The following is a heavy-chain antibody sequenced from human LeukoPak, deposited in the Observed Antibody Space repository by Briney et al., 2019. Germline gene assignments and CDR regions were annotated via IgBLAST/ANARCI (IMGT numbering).Heavy chain of an antibody. D-gene: IGHD6-13*01. V-gene: IGHV1-69*13. CDR3: ASKVTDQVIAAAGYYYYYYMDV. CDR2: IIPIFGTA. J-gene: IGHJ6*03. CDR1: GGTFSSYA. Sequence: GASVKVSCKASGGTFSSYAISWVRQAPGQGLEWMGGIIPIFGTANYAQKFQGRVTITADESTSTAYMELSSLRSEDTAVYYCASKVTDQVIAAAGYYYYYYMDVWGKGTTVTISS.